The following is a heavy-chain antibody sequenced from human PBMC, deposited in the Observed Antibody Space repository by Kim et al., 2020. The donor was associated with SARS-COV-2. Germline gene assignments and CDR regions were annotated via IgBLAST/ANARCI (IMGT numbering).Heavy chain of an antibody. J-gene: IGHJ4*02. D-gene: IGHD3-10*01. V-gene: IGHV3-30*03. CDR3: ARTSALDY. CDR2: DGSDK. Sequence: DGSDKYYADSVKGRFTIARDTSKNTLFLQLNSLRSEDTAVYYCARTSALDYRGQGTLVTVSS.